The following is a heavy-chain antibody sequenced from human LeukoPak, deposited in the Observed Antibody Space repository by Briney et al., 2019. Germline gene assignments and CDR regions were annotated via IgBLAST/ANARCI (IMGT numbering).Heavy chain of an antibody. CDR1: GYTFTGYY. CDR3: ARGGYDILTGHSAFDY. J-gene: IGHJ4*02. V-gene: IGHV1-2*04. Sequence: ASVKVSCKASGYTFTGYYMHWVRQAPGQGLEWMGWINPNSGGTNYAQKFQGWVTMTRDTSISTAYMELSRLRSDDTAVYYCARGGYDILTGHSAFDYWGQGTLVTVSS. D-gene: IGHD3-9*01. CDR2: INPNSGGT.